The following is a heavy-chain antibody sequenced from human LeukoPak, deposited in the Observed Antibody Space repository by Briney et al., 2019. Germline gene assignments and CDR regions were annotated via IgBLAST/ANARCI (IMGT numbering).Heavy chain of an antibody. CDR1: GGSFSGYY. Sequence: TETLSLTCAVYGGSFSGYYWSWIRQPPGKGLEWIGEINHNGSTNYNPSILSRVTISVDTSKNQFSLKLGSVAAADTAVYYCAQTDLGGHFDYWGQGTLVTVSS. CDR3: AQTDLGGHFDY. V-gene: IGHV4-34*01. J-gene: IGHJ4*02. CDR2: INHNGST. D-gene: IGHD3-16*01.